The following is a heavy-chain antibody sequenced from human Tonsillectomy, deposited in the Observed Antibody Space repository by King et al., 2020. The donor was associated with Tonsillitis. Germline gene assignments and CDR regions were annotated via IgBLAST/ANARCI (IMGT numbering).Heavy chain of an antibody. D-gene: IGHD4-17*01. V-gene: IGHV3-30*18. CDR2: ISHDGSNR. CDR3: AKDSLDYGDYLDY. CDR1: GFTFSSYG. Sequence: VQLVESGGGVVQPGRPLRLSCAASGFTFSSYGMHWVRQAPGKGLEWVAVISHDGSNRYYADSVKGRFTISRDNSQNTVYLQMNSLRAEDTAVYFCAKDSLDYGDYLDYWGQGTLVTVSS. J-gene: IGHJ4*02.